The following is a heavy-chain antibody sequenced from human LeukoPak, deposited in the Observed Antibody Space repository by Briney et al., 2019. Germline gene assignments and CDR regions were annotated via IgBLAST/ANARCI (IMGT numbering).Heavy chain of an antibody. V-gene: IGHV3-11*01. J-gene: IGHJ4*02. CDR1: GFTFSDYY. D-gene: IGHD2-21*02. CDR2: ISSSGSTI. CDR3: ARAIVVVTATTYYFDY. Sequence: GGSLRLSCAASGFTFSDYYMSWIRQAPGKGLEWVSYISSSGSTIYYADSGKGRFTISRDNAKNSLYLQMNSLRAEDTAVYYCARAIVVVTATTYYFDYWGQGTLVTVSS.